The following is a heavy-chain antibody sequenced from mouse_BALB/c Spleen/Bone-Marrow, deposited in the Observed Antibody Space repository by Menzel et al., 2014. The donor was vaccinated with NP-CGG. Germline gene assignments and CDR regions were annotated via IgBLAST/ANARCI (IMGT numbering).Heavy chain of an antibody. D-gene: IGHD2-4*01. Sequence: DVMLVESGGGLVKSGGSLKLSCAASGFTFNSYGMSWVRQTPEKRLEWVATISGGGSYTFYPDSVKGRFTISRDNAKNDLYLQLSILRSEDTALYYCARHGYYDQTEVSFIYWGQGTPVTVSA. CDR1: GFTFNSYG. J-gene: IGHJ3*01. CDR3: ARHGYYDQTEVSFIY. CDR2: ISGGGSYT. V-gene: IGHV5-9-2*01.